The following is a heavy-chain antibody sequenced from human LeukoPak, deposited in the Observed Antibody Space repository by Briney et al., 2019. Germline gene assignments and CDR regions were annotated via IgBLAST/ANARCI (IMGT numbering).Heavy chain of an antibody. CDR3: ARQVKGHWYAFGFDY. D-gene: IGHD6-13*01. CDR1: GGSFSVFF. J-gene: IGHJ4*02. Sequence: SETLSLTCAVYGGSFSVFFWSWIRQPPGKGLDLSGEIGHSGSTNYNPSLKSRVTISVDTSKNQFSLKLRSVTAADTAVYYCARQVKGHWYAFGFDYWGQGTLVSVSS. V-gene: IGHV4-34*01. CDR2: IGHSGST.